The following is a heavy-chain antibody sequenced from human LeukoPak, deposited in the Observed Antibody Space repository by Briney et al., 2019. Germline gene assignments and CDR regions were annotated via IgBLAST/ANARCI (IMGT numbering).Heavy chain of an antibody. CDR1: GYRFTSYW. CDR3: ARRSSGWYQDY. J-gene: IGHJ4*02. CDR2: IHPGDSET. Sequence: GESLKISCKASGYRFTSYWIGWVRQMPGKGLECMGIIHPGDSETRYSPSFQGQVTISADKSISTAYLQWSSLKASDTAMYYCARRSSGWYQDYWGQGTLVTVSS. D-gene: IGHD6-19*01. V-gene: IGHV5-51*01.